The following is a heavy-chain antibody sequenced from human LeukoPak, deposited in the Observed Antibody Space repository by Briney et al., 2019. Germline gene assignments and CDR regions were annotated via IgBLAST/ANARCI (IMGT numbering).Heavy chain of an antibody. Sequence: AGGSLRLSCAASGFTFSSYSMNWVRQAPGKGLEWVSSISSSSSYIYYADSVKGRFTISRDNAKNSLYLQMNSLRAEDTAVYYCARDPPPSSSGYFYSFFDYWGQGTLVTVSS. CDR3: ARDPPPSSSGYFYSFFDY. CDR1: GFTFSSYS. D-gene: IGHD3-22*01. CDR2: ISSSSSYI. V-gene: IGHV3-21*01. J-gene: IGHJ4*02.